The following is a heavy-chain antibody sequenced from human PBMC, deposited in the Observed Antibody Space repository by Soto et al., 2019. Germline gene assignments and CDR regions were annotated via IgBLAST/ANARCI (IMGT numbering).Heavy chain of an antibody. J-gene: IGHJ6*02. CDR2: IYSTGTS. CDR3: AGMVRGGTMKQYHGQDG. Sequence: VQLQESGPGLVKPSQTLSLTCTVSGRPTSSGAFYWHWIRQPPGKGLERIGDIYSTGTSNYSPSLKGRATISLDTSRTQFSPKMSGMPAADAAVYYFAGMVRGGTMKQYHGQDGCGPGITVNVSS. V-gene: IGHV4-31*03. D-gene: IGHD3-10*01. CDR1: GRPTSSGAFY.